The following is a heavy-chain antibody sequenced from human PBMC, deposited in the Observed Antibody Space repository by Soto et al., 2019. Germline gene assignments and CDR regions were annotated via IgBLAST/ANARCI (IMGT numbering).Heavy chain of an antibody. Sequence: EVHLLESGGGLVQPGGSLRLSCVASGFPFSSFAMAWVRQAPGKGLEWVSTIFGGGNDPYYADFVKGRLTISRDNSKNTVYLQINSLRAEDTAIYFCAKMEAMGIREYYFDYWGQGTLVTVSS. D-gene: IGHD3-10*01. CDR1: GFPFSSFA. V-gene: IGHV3-23*01. CDR2: IFGGGNDP. CDR3: AKMEAMGIREYYFDY. J-gene: IGHJ4*02.